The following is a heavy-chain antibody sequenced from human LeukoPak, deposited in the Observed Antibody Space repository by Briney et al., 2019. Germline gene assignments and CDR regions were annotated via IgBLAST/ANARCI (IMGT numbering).Heavy chain of an antibody. J-gene: IGHJ4*02. Sequence: ASVKVSCKASGYTFSNYGISWVRQAPGQGLEWMGWINPNTGGTKYAQKFQDRVTMTRDTSINTAYMELSRLRSDDTAVYYCARVGESISLVRGVTIPLDYWGQGTLVTVSS. V-gene: IGHV1-2*02. D-gene: IGHD3-10*01. CDR3: ARVGESISLVRGVTIPLDY. CDR2: INPNTGGT. CDR1: GYTFSNYG.